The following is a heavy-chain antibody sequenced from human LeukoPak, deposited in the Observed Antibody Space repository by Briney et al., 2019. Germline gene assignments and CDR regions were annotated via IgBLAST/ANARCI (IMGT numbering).Heavy chain of an antibody. CDR3: AKIRPLGYCSSTSCTGLSYFDY. CDR1: GYTFSSYA. Sequence: SGGFRRLLWAASGYTFSSYAMSWAGQAPGKGQDRVSAMSGSGGSTYYADSVKGRFTISRDNSKNTLYLQMNSLRAEDTAVYYCAKIRPLGYCSSTSCTGLSYFDYWGQGTLVTVSS. V-gene: IGHV3-23*01. CDR2: MSGSGGST. D-gene: IGHD2-2*01. J-gene: IGHJ4*02.